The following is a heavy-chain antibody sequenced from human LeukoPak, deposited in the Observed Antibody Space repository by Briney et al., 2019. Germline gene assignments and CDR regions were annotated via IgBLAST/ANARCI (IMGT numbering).Heavy chain of an antibody. CDR1: GGSISSSSYY. V-gene: IGHV3-23*01. D-gene: IGHD2-15*01. CDR3: AKDLGASATPYAFDI. Sequence: ETLSLTCTVSGGSISSSSYYWGWIRQPPGKGLEWVSAISGGSGSTYYADSVKGRFTSSRDNSKNTLLLQMNSLRAEDTAVYYCAKDLGASATPYAFDIWGQGTMVTVSS. CDR2: ISGGSGST. J-gene: IGHJ3*02.